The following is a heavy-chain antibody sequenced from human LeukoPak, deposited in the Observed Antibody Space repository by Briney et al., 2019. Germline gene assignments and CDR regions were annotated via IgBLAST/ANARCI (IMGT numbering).Heavy chain of an antibody. J-gene: IGHJ4*02. CDR1: GFTFSDYA. Sequence: PGRSLRLSCAASGFTFSDYAMSWVRQAPGKGLEWFSGITDSGGDTYYADYVKGRFTISRDNSKNTLELQMSSLRAEDTAIYYCAKGSASSRPYYFDYWGQGALVTVSS. CDR3: AKGSASSRPYYFDY. V-gene: IGHV3-23*01. CDR2: ITDSGGDT. D-gene: IGHD6-19*01.